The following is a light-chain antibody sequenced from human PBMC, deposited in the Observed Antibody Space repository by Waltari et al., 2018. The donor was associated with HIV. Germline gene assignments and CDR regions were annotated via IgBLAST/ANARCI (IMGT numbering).Light chain of an antibody. Sequence: QSVLTQPPSASETPGQRVTISCSGSSSNIGGHYVYWYQHLPGTAPKLLIYRNNQRPSGVPDRFSGSKSGASASLAISGLRSEDEADYYCAAWDDSLSGWVFGGGTKLTVL. V-gene: IGLV1-47*01. CDR1: SSNIGGHY. CDR3: AAWDDSLSGWV. CDR2: RNN. J-gene: IGLJ3*02.